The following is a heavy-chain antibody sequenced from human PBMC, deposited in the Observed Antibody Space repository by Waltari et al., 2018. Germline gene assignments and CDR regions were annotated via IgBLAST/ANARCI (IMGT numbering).Heavy chain of an antibody. J-gene: IGHJ6*02. CDR3: VRLEDCTGPGGNCYSADSFAMDV. CDR2: IKHNGKI. V-gene: IGHV4-34*02. Sequence: QVQLQQWGAGQLQPSETLSLTCAVYGVPFSGYYWGWIRQPPGKGLEWIGEIKHNGKINRTPSLRSRLTMLIDTSKSQVALKLNSVTAADTGVYYCVRLEDCTGPGGNCYSADSFAMDVWGQGTMVTVSS. D-gene: IGHD2-15*01. CDR1: GVPFSGYY.